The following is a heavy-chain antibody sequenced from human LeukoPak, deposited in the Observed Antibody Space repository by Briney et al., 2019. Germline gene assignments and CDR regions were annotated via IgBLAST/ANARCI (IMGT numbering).Heavy chain of an antibody. D-gene: IGHD3-10*01. J-gene: IGHJ4*02. V-gene: IGHV1-24*01. CDR1: GYTLTELS. CDR2: FDPEDGET. Sequence: ASVKVSCKVSGYTLTELSMHWVRQAPGKGLEWMGGFDPEDGETIYAQKFQGRVTMTEDTSTDTAYMELSSLRSEDTAVYYCATDYYGSGSQNYWGQGTLVTVSS. CDR3: ATDYYGSGSQNY.